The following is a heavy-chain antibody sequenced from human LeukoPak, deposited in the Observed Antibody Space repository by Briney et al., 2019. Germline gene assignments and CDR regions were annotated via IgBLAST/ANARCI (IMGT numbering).Heavy chain of an antibody. CDR3: AGSNDYGGKIDY. D-gene: IGHD4-23*01. V-gene: IGHV1-69*13. CDR2: IIPIFGTA. Sequence: SVKVSCKASGGTFSSYAISWVRQAPGQGLEWMGGIIPIFGTANYAQKFQGRVTITADESTSTAYMELSSLRSEDTAVYYCAGSNDYGGKIDYWGQGTLVTVTS. J-gene: IGHJ4*02. CDR1: GGTFSSYA.